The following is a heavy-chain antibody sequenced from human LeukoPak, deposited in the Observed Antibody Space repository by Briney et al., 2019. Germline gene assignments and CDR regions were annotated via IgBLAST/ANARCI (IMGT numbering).Heavy chain of an antibody. CDR1: GYTFTGYY. V-gene: IGHV1-2*02. CDR3: ARGPSSVVVTAILDNYYYMDV. Sequence: ASVKVSCKASGYTFTGYYMHWLRQAPGQGLEWMGWINPNSGGTNYAQKFQGRVTMTRDTSISTAYMELSRLRSDDTAVYYCARGPSSVVVTAILDNYYYMDVWGKGTTVTVSS. J-gene: IGHJ6*03. D-gene: IGHD2-21*02. CDR2: INPNSGGT.